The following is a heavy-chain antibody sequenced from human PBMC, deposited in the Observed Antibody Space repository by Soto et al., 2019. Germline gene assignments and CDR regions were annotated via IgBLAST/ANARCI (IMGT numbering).Heavy chain of an antibody. Sequence: QVQLAQSANEVKKPGASVRVSCKAAGYTFMRYGIAWVRQAPGQGLEWMGWISPYNDYTVYAQKFQGRVSMTADTSTRTVYMNLRGLKSDDTALYYCARGGYYDNSWGKLSHYGLDVW. D-gene: IGHD3-16*01. CDR2: ISPYNDYT. J-gene: IGHJ6*01. V-gene: IGHV1-18*01. CDR1: GYTFMRYG. CDR3: ARGGYYDNSWGKLSHYGLDV.